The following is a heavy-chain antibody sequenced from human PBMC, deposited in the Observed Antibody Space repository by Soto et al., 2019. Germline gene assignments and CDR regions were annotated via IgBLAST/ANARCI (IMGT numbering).Heavy chain of an antibody. J-gene: IGHJ6*02. CDR3: ERILVALLYGMDV. V-gene: IGHV1-18*01. CDR1: GYTFTSYG. D-gene: IGHD2-15*01. CDR2: INAYNGNT. Sequence: DAVKVSCKASGYTFTSYGISWVRQAPGQGLEWMGWINAYNGNTNYAQKLQGRVTMTTDTSTSTAYMELRSMRSDDTAVYYCERILVALLYGMDVWGQGTTVTVSS.